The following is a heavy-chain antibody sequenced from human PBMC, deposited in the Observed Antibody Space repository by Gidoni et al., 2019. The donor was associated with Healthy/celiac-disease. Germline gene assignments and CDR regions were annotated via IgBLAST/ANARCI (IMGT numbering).Heavy chain of an antibody. CDR2: ISYDGSNK. CDR3: AKDRVVVPAANWFDP. J-gene: IGHJ5*02. D-gene: IGHD2-2*01. Sequence: QVQLVESGGGVVQPGRSLRLSCAASAFTFSSYGMHWVRQAPGKGLEWVAVISYDGSNKYYADSVKGRFTISRDNSKNTLYLQMNSLRAEDTAVYYCAKDRVVVPAANWFDPWGQGTLVTVSS. V-gene: IGHV3-30*18. CDR1: AFTFSSYG.